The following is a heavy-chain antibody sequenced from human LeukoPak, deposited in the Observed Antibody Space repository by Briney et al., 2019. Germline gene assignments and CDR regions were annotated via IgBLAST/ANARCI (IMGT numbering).Heavy chain of an antibody. CDR3: ARAAYDGYCSSTSCYNFDY. D-gene: IGHD2-2*02. V-gene: IGHV4-59*01. Sequence: PSETLSLTCTVSGGSISSYHWSWIRQPPGKGLEWIGYIYYSGSTNYNPSLKSRVTISVDTSKNQFSLKLSSVTAADTAVYYCARAAYDGYCSSTSCYNFDYWGQGTLVTVSS. CDR1: GGSISSYH. CDR2: IYYSGST. J-gene: IGHJ4*02.